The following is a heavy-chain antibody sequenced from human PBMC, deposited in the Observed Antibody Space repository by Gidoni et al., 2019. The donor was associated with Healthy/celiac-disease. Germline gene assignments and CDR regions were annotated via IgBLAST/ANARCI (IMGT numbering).Heavy chain of an antibody. Sequence: EVQLLESGGGLVQPGGSLRLSCAASGFTFRSYAMSWVRQDPGKGLEWVSAISGSGGSTYYADSVKGRFTISRDNSKNTLYLQMNSLRAEDTAVYYCASQSGVVITRDFDYGGQGTLVTVSS. D-gene: IGHD3-3*01. J-gene: IGHJ4*02. CDR2: ISGSGGST. V-gene: IGHV3-23*01. CDR3: ASQSGVVITRDFDY. CDR1: GFTFRSYA.